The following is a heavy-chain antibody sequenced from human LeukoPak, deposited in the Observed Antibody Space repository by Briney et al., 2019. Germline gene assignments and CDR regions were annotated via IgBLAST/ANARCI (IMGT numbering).Heavy chain of an antibody. D-gene: IGHD4-17*01. CDR2: ISYDGSNK. CDR3: AKDLDYGDLIDY. Sequence: PGRSLRLSCAASGFTFSSYGMHWVRQAPGKGLEWVAVISYDGSNKYYADSVKGRFTISRDNSKNTLYLQMNSLRAEDTAVYYCAKDLDYGDLIDYWGHGTLVTVTS. V-gene: IGHV3-30*18. J-gene: IGHJ4*01. CDR1: GFTFSSYG.